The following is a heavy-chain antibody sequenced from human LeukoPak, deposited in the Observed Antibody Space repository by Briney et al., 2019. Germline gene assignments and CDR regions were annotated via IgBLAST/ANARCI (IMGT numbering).Heavy chain of an antibody. CDR3: ARLHDYSNYLLDY. V-gene: IGHV4-30-4*08. CDR1: GGSISSGDYY. Sequence: PSETLSLTCTVSGGSISSGDYYWSWIRQPPGKGLEWIGYIYYSGSTYYNPSLKSRVTISVDTSKNQFSLKLSSVTAADTAVYYCARLHDYSNYLLDYWGQGTPVTVSS. D-gene: IGHD4-11*01. CDR2: IYYSGST. J-gene: IGHJ4*02.